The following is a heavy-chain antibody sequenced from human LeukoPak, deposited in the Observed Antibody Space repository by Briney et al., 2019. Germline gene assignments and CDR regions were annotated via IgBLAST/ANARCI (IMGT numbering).Heavy chain of an antibody. V-gene: IGHV4-30-2*01. D-gene: IGHD1-14*01. J-gene: IGHJ4*02. CDR3: ASRSGDY. CDR2: IYHSGST. Sequence: SQTLSLTCAVSGGSISSGGYSWSWIRQPPGEGLEWIGYIYHSGSTYYNPSLKSRVTISVDRSKNQFSLKLSSVTAADTAVYYCASRSGDYWGQGTLVTVSS. CDR1: GGSISSGGYS.